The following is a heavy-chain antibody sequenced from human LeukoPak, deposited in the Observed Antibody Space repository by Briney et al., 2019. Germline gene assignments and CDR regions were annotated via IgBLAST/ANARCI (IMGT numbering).Heavy chain of an antibody. D-gene: IGHD5-18*01. V-gene: IGHV1-69*06. Sequence: ASVKVSCKASGGTFSSYAISWVRQAPGQGLEWMGGIIPIFGTANYAQKFQGRVTITADKSTSTAYMELSSLRSEDTAVYYCAREVARRGYSPIHYFDYWGQGTLVTVSS. J-gene: IGHJ4*02. CDR3: AREVARRGYSPIHYFDY. CDR1: GGTFSSYA. CDR2: IIPIFGTA.